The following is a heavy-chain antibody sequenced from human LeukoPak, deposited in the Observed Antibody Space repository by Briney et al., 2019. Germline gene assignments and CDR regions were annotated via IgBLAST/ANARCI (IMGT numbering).Heavy chain of an antibody. V-gene: IGHV4-39*01. D-gene: IGHD4-17*01. CDR1: GGSISSSSYY. Sequence: SETLSLTCTVSGGSISSSSYYWGWIRQPPGKGLEWIGSIYYSGSTYYNPSVKSRVTISVDTSKNQFSLKLSSVTAADTAVYYCATPLGYGDYPLDYWGQGTLVTVSS. CDR2: IYYSGST. J-gene: IGHJ4*02. CDR3: ATPLGYGDYPLDY.